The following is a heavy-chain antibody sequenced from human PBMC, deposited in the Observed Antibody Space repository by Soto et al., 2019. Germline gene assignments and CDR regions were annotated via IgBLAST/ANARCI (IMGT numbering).Heavy chain of an antibody. V-gene: IGHV1-18*01. Sequence: EASVKVSCKASGDTFTSYGISWVRQAPGQGLEWMGWISAYNGNTNYAQKLQGRVTMTTDTSTSTAYMELRSLRSDDTAVYYCARDVPGGDAFDIWGQGTMVTVS. D-gene: IGHD3-10*01. CDR2: ISAYNGNT. CDR1: GDTFTSYG. J-gene: IGHJ3*02. CDR3: ARDVPGGDAFDI.